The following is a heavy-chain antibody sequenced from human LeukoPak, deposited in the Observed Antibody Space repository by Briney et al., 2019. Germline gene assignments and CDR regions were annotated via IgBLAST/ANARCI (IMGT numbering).Heavy chain of an antibody. CDR3: ASLYYDSSGYYPVWFDYYGMDV. J-gene: IGHJ6*02. D-gene: IGHD3-22*01. CDR2: ISSSGSTI. CDR1: GFTFSDYY. Sequence: GGSLRPSCAASGFTFSDYYMSWIRQAPGKGLEWVSYISSSGSTIYYADSVKGRFTISRDNAKNSLYLQMNSLRAEDTAVYYCASLYYDSSGYYPVWFDYYGMDVWGQGTTVTVSS. V-gene: IGHV3-11*01.